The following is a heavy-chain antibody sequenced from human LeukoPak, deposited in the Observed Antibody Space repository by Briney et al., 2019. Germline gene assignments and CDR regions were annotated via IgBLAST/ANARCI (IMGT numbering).Heavy chain of an antibody. J-gene: IGHJ4*02. CDR3: ITEYYYDSSGYYFVDY. Sequence: EGSLRLSCAASGFIFSNAWMSWVRQAPGKGLEWVGRIKSKTDGGTTDYAAPVKGRFTISRDDSKNTLYLQMNSLKTEDTAVYYCITEYYYDSSGYYFVDYWGQGTLVTVSS. CDR2: IKSKTDGGTT. V-gene: IGHV3-15*01. CDR1: GFIFSNAW. D-gene: IGHD3-22*01.